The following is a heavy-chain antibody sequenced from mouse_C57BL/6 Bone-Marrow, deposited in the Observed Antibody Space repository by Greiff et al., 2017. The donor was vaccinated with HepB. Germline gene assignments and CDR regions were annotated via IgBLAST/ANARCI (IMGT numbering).Heavy chain of an antibody. CDR2: IWRGGST. V-gene: IGHV2-5*01. J-gene: IGHJ4*01. CDR1: GFSLTSYG. Sequence: QVQLKESGPGLVQPSQSLSITCTVSGFSLTSYGVHWVRQSPGKGLEWLGVIWRGGSTDYNAAFMSRLSITKDNSKSQVFFKMNSLQADDTAIYYCAKIYDYDDYAMDYWGQGTSVTVSS. D-gene: IGHD2-4*01. CDR3: AKIYDYDDYAMDY.